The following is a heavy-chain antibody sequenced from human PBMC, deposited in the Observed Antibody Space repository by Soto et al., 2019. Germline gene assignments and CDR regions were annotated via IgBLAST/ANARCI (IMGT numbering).Heavy chain of an antibody. J-gene: IGHJ3*02. CDR2: ISYDGSNK. V-gene: IGHV3-30-3*01. CDR1: GFTFSSYA. CDR3: AREARKAFEI. Sequence: QVQLVESGGGVVQPGRSLRLSCAASGFTFSSYAMHWVRQAPGKGLEWVAVISYDGSNKYYADSVKGRFTISRDNSKNTLYLQMNSLRAEDTAVYYCAREARKAFEIWGQGTMVTVSS.